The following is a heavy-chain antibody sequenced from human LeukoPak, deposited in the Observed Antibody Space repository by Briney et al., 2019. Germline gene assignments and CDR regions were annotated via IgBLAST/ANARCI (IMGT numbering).Heavy chain of an antibody. CDR1: GGSISSYY. D-gene: IGHD5-24*01. J-gene: IGHJ5*02. V-gene: IGHV4-59*08. Sequence: SETLSLTCTVSGGSISSYYWSWIRQPPGKGLEWIGYIYYGGSTNYNPSLKSRVTISVDTSKNQFSLKLSSVTAADTAVYYCARHGFRGDGYNWAANWFDPWGQGTLVTVSS. CDR3: ARHGFRGDGYNWAANWFDP. CDR2: IYYGGST.